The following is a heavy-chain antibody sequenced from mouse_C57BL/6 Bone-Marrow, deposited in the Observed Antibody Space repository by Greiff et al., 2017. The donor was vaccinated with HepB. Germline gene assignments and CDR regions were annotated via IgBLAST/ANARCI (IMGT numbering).Heavy chain of an antibody. CDR2: IDPSDSYT. D-gene: IGHD3-1*01. CDR3: ARSGGFAY. J-gene: IGHJ3*01. V-gene: IGHV1-50*01. Sequence: QVQLQQPGAELVKPGASVKLSCKASGYTFTSYWMQWVKQRPGQGLEWIGEIDPSDSYTNYNQKFKGKATLTVDTSSSTAYMQLSSLTSEDSAVYYCARSGGFAYWGQGTLVTVSA. CDR1: GYTFTSYW.